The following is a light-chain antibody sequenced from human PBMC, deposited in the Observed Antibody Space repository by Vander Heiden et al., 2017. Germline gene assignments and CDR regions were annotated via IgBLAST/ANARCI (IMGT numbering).Light chain of an antibody. Sequence: DIQMTQSPSSLSASVGDRVTITCQASQDIKNSLNWYQQKPGKAPKLLIFDASNLETGVPSRFSGSVYGTDFTFIINSLQPEDIATYFCQQDNDLPQTFGQGTKVEIK. V-gene: IGKV1-33*01. CDR3: QQDNDLPQT. CDR2: DAS. CDR1: QDIKNS. J-gene: IGKJ1*01.